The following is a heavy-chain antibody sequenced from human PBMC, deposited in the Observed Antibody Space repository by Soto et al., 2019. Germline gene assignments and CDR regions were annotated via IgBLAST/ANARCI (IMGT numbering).Heavy chain of an antibody. Sequence: GGSLRLSCAASGFTVSSNYMSWVRQAPGKGLEWVSVIYSGGSTYYADSVKGRFTISRDNSKNTLYLQMNSLRAEDTAVYYCASPGGLSAYHFDYWGQGILVNVSS. CDR3: ASPGGLSAYHFDY. CDR2: IYSGGST. D-gene: IGHD3-22*01. V-gene: IGHV3-66*01. J-gene: IGHJ4*02. CDR1: GFTVSSNY.